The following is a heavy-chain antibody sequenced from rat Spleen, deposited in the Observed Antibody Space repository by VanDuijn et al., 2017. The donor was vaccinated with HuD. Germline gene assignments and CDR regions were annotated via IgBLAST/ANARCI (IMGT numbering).Heavy chain of an antibody. J-gene: IGHJ1*01. D-gene: IGHD1-4*01. V-gene: IGHV5-27*01. CDR1: GFTFSDFY. CDR2: ISPSGGST. CDR3: ATDWGVYLVWYFDF. Sequence: EVQLVESGGGLVQPGRSLKLSCAASGFTFSDFYMAWVRQAPKKGLEWVASISPSGGSTYYRDSVKGRFTISRDNAKSTLYLQMDSLRSEDTATYYCATDWGVYLVWYFDFWGPGTMVTVSS.